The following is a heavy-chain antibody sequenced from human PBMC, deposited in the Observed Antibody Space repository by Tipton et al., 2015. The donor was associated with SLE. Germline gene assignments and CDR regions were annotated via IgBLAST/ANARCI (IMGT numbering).Heavy chain of an antibody. CDR2: IYNSGST. CDR1: GASVSGGLYY. CDR3: ASGVSSIHN. V-gene: IGHV4-61*01. D-gene: IGHD2/OR15-2a*01. Sequence: TLSLTCTVSGASVSGGLYYWSWLRQPPGKGLEWIGYIYNSGSTKYNPSLKSRVSISVDTSKNQFSLNVTSVTAADTAVYYCASGVSSIHNWGQGTLVTVSS. J-gene: IGHJ4*02.